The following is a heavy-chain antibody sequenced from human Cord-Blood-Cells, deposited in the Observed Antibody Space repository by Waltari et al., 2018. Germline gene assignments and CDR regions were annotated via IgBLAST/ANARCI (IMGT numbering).Heavy chain of an antibody. Sequence: EVQLVESGGGLVQPGGSLRLSCAASGFTFSSYWMSWVRQAPGKGLEWVANIKQDGSEKYYVDSVKGRFTISRDNAKNSLYLQMNSLRAEDTAVYYCARVKYGTIPAAIVDYWGQGTLVTVSS. V-gene: IGHV3-7*01. CDR3: ARVKYGTIPAAIVDY. J-gene: IGHJ4*02. CDR2: IKQDGSEK. D-gene: IGHD2-2*01. CDR1: GFTFSSYW.